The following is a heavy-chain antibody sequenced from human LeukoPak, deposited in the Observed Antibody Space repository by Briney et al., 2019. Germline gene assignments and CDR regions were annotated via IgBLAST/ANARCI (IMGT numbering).Heavy chain of an antibody. CDR3: ARRLGRSFDY. Sequence: ASVKVSCKASGYTFINHAIHWVRQAPGQRLEWMGWINIGNGNTKYSQNFQGRITITRDASATTAYMDLSSLRSEDTAMYYCARRLGRSFDYWGQGTLVTVSS. J-gene: IGHJ4*02. CDR2: INIGNGNT. D-gene: IGHD2-21*01. CDR1: GYTFINHA. V-gene: IGHV1-3*04.